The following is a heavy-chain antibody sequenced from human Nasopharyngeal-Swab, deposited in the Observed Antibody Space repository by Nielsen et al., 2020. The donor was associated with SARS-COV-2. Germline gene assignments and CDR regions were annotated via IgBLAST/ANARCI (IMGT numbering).Heavy chain of an antibody. D-gene: IGHD2-21*02. Sequence: SETLSLTCTVSGGSISSYYWSWIRQPPGKGLEWIGYIYYSGSTNYNPSLKSRVTISVDTSKNQFSLKLSSLTAADTAVYYCARGQATGLVVVTSSGYFDLWGRGTLVTVSS. CDR1: GGSISSYY. CDR3: ARGQATGLVVVTSSGYFDL. CDR2: IYYSGST. J-gene: IGHJ2*01. V-gene: IGHV4-59*01.